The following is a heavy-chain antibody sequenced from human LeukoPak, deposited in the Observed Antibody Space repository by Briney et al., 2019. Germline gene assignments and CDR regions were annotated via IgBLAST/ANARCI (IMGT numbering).Heavy chain of an antibody. Sequence: GGSLRLSCAASGFTVSSNYMSWVRQAPGKGLEWVSVISGSGGSTYYADSVKGRFTISRDNSKNTLYLQMNSLRAEDTAVYYCAKDPEVQKVPAAILDWYFDLWGRGTLVTVSS. CDR3: AKDPEVQKVPAAILDWYFDL. J-gene: IGHJ2*01. CDR1: GFTVSSNY. V-gene: IGHV3-23*01. CDR2: ISGSGGST. D-gene: IGHD2-2*01.